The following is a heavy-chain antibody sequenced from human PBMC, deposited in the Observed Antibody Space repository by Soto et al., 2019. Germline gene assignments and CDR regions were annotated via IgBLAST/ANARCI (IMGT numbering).Heavy chain of an antibody. D-gene: IGHD6-6*01. Sequence: ASVKVFCESSGYTFTGYYIHWLRQAPGQGLEWMGWINAHSGGTEYAQKFQGRVTLTRDTSISTAYMTLSSLRSDDTAIYYCAKDLTRQLAYWLDPWGQGTQVTVSS. CDR3: AKDLTRQLAYWLDP. CDR1: GYTFTGYY. CDR2: INAHSGGT. J-gene: IGHJ5*02. V-gene: IGHV1-2*02.